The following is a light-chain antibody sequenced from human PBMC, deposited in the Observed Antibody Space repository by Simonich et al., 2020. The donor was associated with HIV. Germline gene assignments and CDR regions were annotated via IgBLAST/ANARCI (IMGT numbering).Light chain of an antibody. Sequence: EIVMTQSPDTLSVSPGERATLSCRASQSVGTYLAWYQQKPGKAPRLLIYDTSNRATGSPARFSGSGSGTDFTLTINSLEPGDSAVYYCQQRTNWLTFGGGTKVEIK. CDR2: DTS. CDR1: QSVGTY. CDR3: QQRTNWLT. J-gene: IGKJ4*01. V-gene: IGKV3-11*01.